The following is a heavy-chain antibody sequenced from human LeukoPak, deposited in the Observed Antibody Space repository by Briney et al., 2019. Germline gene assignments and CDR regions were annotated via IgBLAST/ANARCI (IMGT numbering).Heavy chain of an antibody. CDR3: AKAPGELWYLYS. CDR2: ISFDGTTD. CDR1: GFVFKSYG. J-gene: IGHJ4*02. D-gene: IGHD1-7*01. V-gene: IGHV3-30*18. Sequence: PGGSLTLSCATSGFVFKSYGMHWLRQVPGKRLEWVAAISFDGTTDYYAPSAKGRFTISRDNSKNTVYLQMNSLRTDDSAIYYCAKAPGELWYLYSWGQGMLVTVSS.